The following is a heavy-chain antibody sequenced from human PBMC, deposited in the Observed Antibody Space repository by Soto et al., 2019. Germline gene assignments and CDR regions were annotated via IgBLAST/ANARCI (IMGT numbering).Heavy chain of an antibody. CDR2: INPIFGIA. D-gene: IGHD2-15*01. CDR3: ARVRPSYCRGGSCDSLLEDYYDMDC. J-gene: IGHJ6*04. V-gene: IGHV1-69*13. Sequence: SVKVSCKASGGSFSSYGISWVRQAPGQGLEWMGGINPIFGIANYAQKFQGRVTITADESTSTAYMELSSLRSEDTAVYYCARVRPSYCRGGSCDSLLEDYYDMDCWGKGTTVTVSS. CDR1: GGSFSSYG.